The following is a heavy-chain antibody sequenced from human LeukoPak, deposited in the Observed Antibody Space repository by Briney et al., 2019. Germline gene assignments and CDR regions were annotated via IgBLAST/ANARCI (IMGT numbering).Heavy chain of an antibody. CDR3: CRDVGVSTVGGDFDY. CDR2: INPNSGDT. CDR1: GYTFTGYY. J-gene: IGHJ4*02. D-gene: IGHD4-23*01. V-gene: IGHV1-2*06. Sequence: ASVKVSCKASGYTFTGYYIQWMRQAPGQGLEWMGRINPNSGDTKYAQKSQGRVTMTRDTSISTAYMELSRRTYADTAVYSCCRDVGVSTVGGDFDYWGQGTLVTVSS.